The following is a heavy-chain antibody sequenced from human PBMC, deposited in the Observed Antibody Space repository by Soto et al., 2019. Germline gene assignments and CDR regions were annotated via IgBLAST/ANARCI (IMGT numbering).Heavy chain of an antibody. D-gene: IGHD6-13*01. Sequence: SVKVSCKASGGTFSSYAISWVLQAPGQGLEWMGGIIPIFGTANYAQKFQGRVTITADESTSTAYMELSSLRSEDTAVYYCARPVGWQQLAFDYWGQVTLVTFSS. V-gene: IGHV1-69*13. CDR1: GGTFSSYA. CDR3: ARPVGWQQLAFDY. J-gene: IGHJ4*02. CDR2: IIPIFGTA.